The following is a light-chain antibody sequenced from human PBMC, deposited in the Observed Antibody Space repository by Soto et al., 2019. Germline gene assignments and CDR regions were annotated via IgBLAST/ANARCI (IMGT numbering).Light chain of an antibody. CDR3: SSYTSSSTSLNV. J-gene: IGLJ1*01. Sequence: QSALTQPASVSGSPGQSITISCTGTSSDVGCYNYVSWYQQHPGKAPKRMIYEVSNRPSGVSNRFSGSKSGNTASLTISGLQAEDDADYYCSSYTSSSTSLNVFGTGTKVTVL. CDR2: EVS. CDR1: SSDVGCYNY. V-gene: IGLV2-14*01.